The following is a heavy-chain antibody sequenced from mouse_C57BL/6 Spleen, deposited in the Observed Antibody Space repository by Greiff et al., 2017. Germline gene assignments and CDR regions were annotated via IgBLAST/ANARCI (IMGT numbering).Heavy chain of an antibody. Sequence: VQLQQSGPELVKPGASVKLSCKASGYTFTSYDINWVKQRPGQGLEWIGWIYPRDGSTKYNEKFKGKATLTVDTSSSTAYMELHSLTSEDSAVYFCARSSYDPFFAYWGQGTLVTVSA. CDR1: GYTFTSYD. D-gene: IGHD1-1*01. V-gene: IGHV1-85*01. CDR2: IYPRDGST. J-gene: IGHJ3*01. CDR3: ARSSYDPFFAY.